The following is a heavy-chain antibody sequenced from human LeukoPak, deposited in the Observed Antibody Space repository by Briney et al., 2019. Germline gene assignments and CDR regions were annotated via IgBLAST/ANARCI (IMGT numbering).Heavy chain of an antibody. D-gene: IGHD2-15*01. CDR1: GFTFSSYS. Sequence: GGSLRLSCAASGFTFSSYSMNWVRQASGKGLEWVSSISSSSSYIYYADSVKGRFTISRDNAKNSLYLQMNSLRAEDTAVYYCAREVDIRYFDYWGQGTLVTVSS. J-gene: IGHJ4*02. CDR2: ISSSSSYI. V-gene: IGHV3-21*01. CDR3: AREVDIRYFDY.